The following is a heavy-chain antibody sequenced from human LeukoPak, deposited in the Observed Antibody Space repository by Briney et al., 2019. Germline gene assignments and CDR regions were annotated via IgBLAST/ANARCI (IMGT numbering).Heavy chain of an antibody. CDR1: GFTFSSYA. Sequence: GGSLRLSCAASGFTFSSYAMSWVRQAPGKGLEWVGRIKSKTDGGTTDYAAPVKGRFTISRDDSKNTLYLQMNSLKTEDTAVYYCTTADYDFWSGYAAWGQGTLVTVSS. CDR2: IKSKTDGGTT. V-gene: IGHV3-15*01. CDR3: TTADYDFWSGYAA. D-gene: IGHD3-3*01. J-gene: IGHJ5*02.